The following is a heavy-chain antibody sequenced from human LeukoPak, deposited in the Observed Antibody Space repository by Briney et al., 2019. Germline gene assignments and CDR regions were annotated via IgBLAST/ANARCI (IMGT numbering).Heavy chain of an antibody. D-gene: IGHD4-11*01. V-gene: IGHV3-30-3*01. J-gene: IGHJ4*02. CDR2: ISYDGSNK. CDR3: AREKPTTVTQYYFDY. CDR1: GFTFSSYA. Sequence: GGSLRLSCAASGFTFSSYAMHWVRQAPGKGLEWVAVISYDGSNKYYADSVKGRFTISRDNSKNTLYLQMNSLRAEDTAVYYCAREKPTTVTQYYFDYWGQGTLVTVSS.